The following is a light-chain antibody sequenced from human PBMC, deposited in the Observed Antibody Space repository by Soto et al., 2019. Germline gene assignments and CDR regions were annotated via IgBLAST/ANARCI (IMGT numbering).Light chain of an antibody. V-gene: IGLV2-14*01. CDR2: DVH. Sequence: QSVLTQPASVSGSPGQSITISCTGTNSDIGGYNYVSWFQQHPDKAPKLMIYDVHGRPSGVSNRFSGSKSGNTASLTISGLQADDEADYYCSSFTSSGTRVFGTGTKLTVL. J-gene: IGLJ1*01. CDR1: NSDIGGYNY. CDR3: SSFTSSGTRV.